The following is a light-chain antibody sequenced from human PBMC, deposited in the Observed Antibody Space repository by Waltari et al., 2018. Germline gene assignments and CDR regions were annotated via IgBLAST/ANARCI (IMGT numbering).Light chain of an antibody. CDR1: QSVSRA. Sequence: EIVLTQSPGTLPLSPGERATLSCRASQSVSRALAWYQQKPGQAPRLLIYGASSRATGISDRFSGSGSGTDFSLTISRLEPEDFAVYYCQHYVRLPATFGQGTKVEIK. CDR3: QHYVRLPAT. V-gene: IGKV3-20*01. J-gene: IGKJ1*01. CDR2: GAS.